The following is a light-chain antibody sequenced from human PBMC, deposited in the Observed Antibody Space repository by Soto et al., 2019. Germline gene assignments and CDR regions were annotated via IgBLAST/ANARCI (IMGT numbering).Light chain of an antibody. V-gene: IGKV3-11*01. CDR1: QSVSTS. CDR2: DAS. J-gene: IGKJ1*01. Sequence: IVLTQSPANLSLSPGERAALSCRASQSVSTSLAWYQHKPGQAPRLFIYDASKRAPGIPARFSGSGSGTDFTLTISRLEPEDFAVYYCQVRDVWPSFGQGTKVEIK. CDR3: QVRDVWPS.